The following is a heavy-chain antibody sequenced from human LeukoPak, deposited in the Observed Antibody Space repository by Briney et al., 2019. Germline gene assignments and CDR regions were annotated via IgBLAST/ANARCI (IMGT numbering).Heavy chain of an antibody. V-gene: IGHV1-18*01. D-gene: IGHD3-22*01. CDR1: GGTFSSYG. CDR2: ISAY. CDR3: ARRFNYYDSSGYYEGFYFDY. Sequence: ASVKVSCKASGGTFSSYGISWVRQAPGQGLEWMGWISAYAQKFQGRVTMTTDTSTSTAYMELRGLRSDDTAVYYCARRFNYYDSSGYYEGFYFDYWGQGTLVTVSS. J-gene: IGHJ4*02.